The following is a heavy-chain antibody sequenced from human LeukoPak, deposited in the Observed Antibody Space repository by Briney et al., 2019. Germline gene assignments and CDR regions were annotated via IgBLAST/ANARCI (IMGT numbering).Heavy chain of an antibody. Sequence: GGSLRLSCEGSGFSFSSYWMTWVRQLPGKGPEWVANIRQDESERYFADSVKGRFTVSRDNAKKSVYLHMSSLRAEDTALYYCARLSAYYYGSYFYYYMDVWGKGTTVTVSS. J-gene: IGHJ6*03. V-gene: IGHV3-7*01. CDR3: ARLSAYYYGSYFYYYMDV. D-gene: IGHD3-10*01. CDR2: IRQDESER. CDR1: GFSFSSYW.